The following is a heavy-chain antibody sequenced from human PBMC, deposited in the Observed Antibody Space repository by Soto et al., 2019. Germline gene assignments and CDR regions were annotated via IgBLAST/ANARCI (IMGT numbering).Heavy chain of an antibody. V-gene: IGHV1-18*01. CDR1: GYTFTNYG. CDR3: VRVGDSYGYRGSYYFDY. CDR2: IGAYNGNT. D-gene: IGHD3-16*01. Sequence: QVQLVQSAAEVKKPGASVKVSCKASGYTFTNYGISWVRQAPGQGLEWVGWIGAYNGNTDYAQKFQGRVTMTTDTSTSTAYMELRSLRSDDTALSLCVRVGDSYGYRGSYYFDYWGQGTLVTVSS. J-gene: IGHJ4*02.